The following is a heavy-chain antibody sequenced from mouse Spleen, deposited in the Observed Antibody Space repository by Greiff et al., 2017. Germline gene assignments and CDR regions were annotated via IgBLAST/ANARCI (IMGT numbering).Heavy chain of an antibody. J-gene: IGHJ4*01. V-gene: IGHV1-4*01. Sequence: QVQLQQSGAELARPGASVKMSCKASGYTFTSYTMHWVKQRPGQGLEWIGYINPSSGYTKYNQKFKDKATLTADKSSSTAYMQLSSLTSEDSAVYYCARYGGNSAMDYWGQGTSVTVSS. CDR2: INPSSGYT. CDR1: GYTFTSYT. CDR3: ARYGGNSAMDY. D-gene: IGHD1-1*01.